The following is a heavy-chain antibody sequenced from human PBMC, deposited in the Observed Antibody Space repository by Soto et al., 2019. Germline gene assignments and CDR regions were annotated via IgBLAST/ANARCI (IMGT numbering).Heavy chain of an antibody. D-gene: IGHD2-15*01. CDR1: GGSLSSGAYY. CDR3: ARYGSGECNRGSCYSPFDY. Sequence: SETLYLTCTVSGGSLSSGAYYWSWIRQHPGKGLEWIGYIYYSGSTYYNPSLESRVTLSVDTSKNQFSLKLSSVTAADTAVYYCARYGSGECNRGSCYSPFDYWGQGTLVTVS. J-gene: IGHJ4*02. CDR2: IYYSGST. V-gene: IGHV4-30-4*08.